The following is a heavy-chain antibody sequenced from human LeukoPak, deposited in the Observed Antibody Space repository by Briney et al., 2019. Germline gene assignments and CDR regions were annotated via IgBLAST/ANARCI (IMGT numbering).Heavy chain of an antibody. CDR3: ARAGVWFGESSHN. J-gene: IGHJ4*02. CDR2: MNSDGSST. CDR1: GFTFSSYW. Sequence: GGSLRLSCAASGFTFSSYWMHWVRQAPGKGLVWVSRMNSDGSSTLYADSVKGRFTVSRDNSKNTMYLQMNSLRVEDTAVYYCARAGVWFGESSHNWGQGTLVTVSS. D-gene: IGHD3-10*01. V-gene: IGHV3-74*03.